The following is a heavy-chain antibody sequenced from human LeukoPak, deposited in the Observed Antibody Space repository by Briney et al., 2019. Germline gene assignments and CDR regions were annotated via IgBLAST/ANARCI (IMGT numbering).Heavy chain of an antibody. D-gene: IGHD4-17*01. CDR3: ASLTTVTQGYFDS. CDR1: GGSITSYY. V-gene: IGHV4-59*08. CDR2: IYYSGST. J-gene: IGHJ4*02. Sequence: PSETLSLTCTVSGGSITSYYWSWIRQPPGKGLEWIGYIYYSGSTNYNPSLKSRLSISVDASKNQFSLKLSSVTATDTAVYYCASLTTVTQGYFDSWGQGTRVTVSS.